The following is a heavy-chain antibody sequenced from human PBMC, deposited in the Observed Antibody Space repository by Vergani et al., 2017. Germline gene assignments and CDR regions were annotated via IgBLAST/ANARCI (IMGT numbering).Heavy chain of an antibody. CDR2: IYYSGST. CDR1: GGSIRSGGYY. Sequence: QVQLQESGPGLVQPSQTLSLTCTVSGGSIRSGGYYWSWIRQHPGKGLEWIGYIYYSGSTYYNPSLKSRVTISVDTSKNQFSLKLSAVTAADTAVYYGVRDSLRIVGAKVHYGMDVWGQGTTVTVSS. D-gene: IGHD1-26*01. V-gene: IGHV4-31*03. J-gene: IGHJ6*02. CDR3: VRDSLRIVGAKVHYGMDV.